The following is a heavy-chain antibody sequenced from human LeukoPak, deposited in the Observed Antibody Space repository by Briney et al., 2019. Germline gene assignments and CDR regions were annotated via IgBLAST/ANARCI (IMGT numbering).Heavy chain of an antibody. J-gene: IGHJ3*02. CDR1: GGTFSSYA. CDR2: IIPIFGTA. Sequence: SVKVSCKASGGTFSSYAISWVRQAPGQGLEWMGGIIPIFGTANYAQKFQGRVTITADKSTSTAYMELSSLRSEDTAVYYCARDLYDSSGYYYEENAFDIWGQGTMVTVSS. D-gene: IGHD3-22*01. CDR3: ARDLYDSSGYYYEENAFDI. V-gene: IGHV1-69*06.